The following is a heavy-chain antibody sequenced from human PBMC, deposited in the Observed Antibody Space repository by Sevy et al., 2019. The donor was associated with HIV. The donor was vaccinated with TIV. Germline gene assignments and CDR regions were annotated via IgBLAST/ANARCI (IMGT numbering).Heavy chain of an antibody. J-gene: IGHJ6*02. V-gene: IGHV3-48*02. CDR3: ARLPVGYYGSGRHYGMDV. CDR1: GFTFSSYN. Sequence: GVSLRLSCTASGFTFSSYNINWVRQAPGKGLEWVSYISSSSTAIYYADSVKGRFTISRDNAKNSLYLQMNSLRDEDTAVYYCARLPVGYYGSGRHYGMDVWGQGTTVTVSS. D-gene: IGHD3-10*01. CDR2: ISSSSTAI.